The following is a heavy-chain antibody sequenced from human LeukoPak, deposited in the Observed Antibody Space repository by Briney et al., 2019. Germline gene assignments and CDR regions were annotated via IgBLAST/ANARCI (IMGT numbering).Heavy chain of an antibody. J-gene: IGHJ3*02. Sequence: SETLSLTCTVSGYSISSGYYWGWIRQPPGKGLEWIGSIYHSGSTYYNPSLKSRVTISVDTSKNQFSLKLSSVTAADTAVYYCAREGGNSARRAFDIWGQGTMVTVSS. V-gene: IGHV4-38-2*02. CDR1: GYSISSGYY. CDR2: IYHSGST. CDR3: AREGGNSARRAFDI. D-gene: IGHD4-23*01.